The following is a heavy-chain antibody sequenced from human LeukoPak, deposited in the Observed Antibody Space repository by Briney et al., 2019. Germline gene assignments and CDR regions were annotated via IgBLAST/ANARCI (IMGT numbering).Heavy chain of an antibody. V-gene: IGHV4-59*08. CDR1: GGFISCDY. J-gene: IGHJ5*02. CDR3: ARSIVRGGPESSLRWFDP. Sequence: PSEPLSLSCSFTGGFISCDYGWGLSQPPERFLEWIGYIYGSGCTNYIPSLKSRVTMSLDTSKNQLSLKLSSVTAADTAVYYCARSIVRGGPESSLRWFDPWGEGTLVSVSS. D-gene: IGHD3-16*01. CDR2: IYGSGCT.